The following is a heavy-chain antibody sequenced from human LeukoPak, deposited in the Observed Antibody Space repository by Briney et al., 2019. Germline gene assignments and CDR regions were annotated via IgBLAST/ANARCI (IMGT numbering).Heavy chain of an antibody. V-gene: IGHV3-11*01. CDR1: GFTFSDYY. CDR3: AKLVVPAANAVDS. J-gene: IGHJ4*02. D-gene: IGHD2-2*01. CDR2: VRTAGKRI. Sequence: GGSLXXSCXAXGFTFSDYYMSWVRQAPGKGLEGIAFVRTAGKRIDYAESVRGRFTTSSDDAKSSLFLQMDTLTVEDTALYYCAKLVVPAANAVDSWGQGTLVTVSS.